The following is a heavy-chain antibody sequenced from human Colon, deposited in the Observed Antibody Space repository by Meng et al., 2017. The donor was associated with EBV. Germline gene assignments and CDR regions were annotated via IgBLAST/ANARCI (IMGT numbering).Heavy chain of an antibody. V-gene: IGHV4-4*02. Sequence: QGALQESGPGLVKPSETLSLTCAVSGGSSSSVYWWTWVRQSPGKGLEWIGEIYHSGSTNYNPSLKSRVTISVDKSKNQFSLKLTSVTAADTAVYYCARGGYYSFDYWGQRTLVTRLL. D-gene: IGHD5-18*01. J-gene: IGHJ4*02. CDR2: IYHSGST. CDR1: GGSSSSVYW. CDR3: ARGGYYSFDY.